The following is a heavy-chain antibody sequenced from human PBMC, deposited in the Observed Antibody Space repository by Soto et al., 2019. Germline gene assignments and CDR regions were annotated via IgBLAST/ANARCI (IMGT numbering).Heavy chain of an antibody. CDR1: GGSISSSSYY. CDR3: ARLTSSGPLVDY. D-gene: IGHD3-22*01. J-gene: IGHJ4*02. CDR2: IYYSGST. Sequence: SETLSLTCTVSGGSISSSSYYWGWIRQPPGKGLEWIGSIYYSGSTYYNPSLKSRVTISVDTSKNQFSLKLSSVTAADTAVYYCARLTSSGPLVDYWGQGTLVTVSS. V-gene: IGHV4-39*07.